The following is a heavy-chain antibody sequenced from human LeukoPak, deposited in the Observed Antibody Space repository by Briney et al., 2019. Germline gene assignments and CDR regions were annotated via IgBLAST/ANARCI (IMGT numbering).Heavy chain of an antibody. CDR2: INWNSVRI. Sequence: GRSLRLSCAASGFTFDDYAMHWVRQAPGKGLEWVSGINWNSVRIVYADSVKGRFTISRDNTKNSLYLQMNSLRAEDTALYYCGKDMGDFWTGYPMDVWGKGTTVTVSS. J-gene: IGHJ6*03. CDR3: GKDMGDFWTGYPMDV. CDR1: GFTFDDYA. V-gene: IGHV3-9*01. D-gene: IGHD3/OR15-3a*01.